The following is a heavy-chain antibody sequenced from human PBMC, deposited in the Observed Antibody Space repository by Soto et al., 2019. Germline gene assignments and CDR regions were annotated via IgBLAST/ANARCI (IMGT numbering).Heavy chain of an antibody. J-gene: IGHJ4*02. CDR3: AKSMYNWNDGFFDY. V-gene: IGHV3-30*18. CDR2: ISYDGINK. D-gene: IGHD1-1*01. CDR1: GFTFSSYG. Sequence: GGSLILSCAASGFTFSSYGMHWVLQAPGRGLEWVAIISYDGINKYYANSVKGRFTISRDNSKNTLYLQMNSLRAEDTAVYYCAKSMYNWNDGFFDYWGQGTLVSVSS.